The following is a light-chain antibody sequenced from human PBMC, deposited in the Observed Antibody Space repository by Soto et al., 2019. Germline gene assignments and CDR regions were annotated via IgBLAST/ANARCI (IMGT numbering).Light chain of an antibody. Sequence: IVLTQSPATLSLSTVKRATLSCRASQIVSRYLAWYQQRPGQVPRLLIYVASSRATVIPARFSGSGSGTDFTLLISSLVTEDFAVYYCQQRSNWPPITFGQVTLLEIK. V-gene: IGKV3-11*01. CDR2: VAS. CDR1: QIVSRY. J-gene: IGKJ5*01. CDR3: QQRSNWPPIT.